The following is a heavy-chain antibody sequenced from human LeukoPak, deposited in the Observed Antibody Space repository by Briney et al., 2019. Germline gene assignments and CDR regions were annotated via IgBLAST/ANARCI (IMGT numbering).Heavy chain of an antibody. D-gene: IGHD2-15*01. CDR1: GGSISGYY. V-gene: IGHV4-4*07. J-gene: IGHJ4*02. CDR2: ISGSGST. CDR3: AREGRSSTPGY. Sequence: PSETLSLTCAVSGGSISGYYWSWIRQPAGKGLEWMGRISGSGSTDYDPSLKSRVTMSVDTSKNQFSLKLNSVTAADTAVYYCAREGRSSTPGYWGRGTLVTVSS.